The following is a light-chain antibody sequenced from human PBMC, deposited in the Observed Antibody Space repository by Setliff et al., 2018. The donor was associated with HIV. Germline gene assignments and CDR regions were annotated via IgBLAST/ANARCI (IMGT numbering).Light chain of an antibody. CDR3: AAWDDRLTIYV. J-gene: IGLJ1*01. CDR1: SSNIGSNT. Sequence: QSALTQPPSASGTPGQRVTISCSGSSSNIGSNTVNWFQQLPGTAPKLLIYSNDQRPSGVPDRFSGSKSGTSASLAISGLQSEDEADYYCAAWDDRLTIYVFGTGTNVTVL. CDR2: SND. V-gene: IGLV1-44*01.